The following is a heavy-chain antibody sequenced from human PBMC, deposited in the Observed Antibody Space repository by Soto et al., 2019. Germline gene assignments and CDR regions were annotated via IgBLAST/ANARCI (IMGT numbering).Heavy chain of an antibody. J-gene: IGHJ6*02. D-gene: IGHD1-1*01. CDR2: VSAYNGNT. CDR1: GYTFPSYG. CDR3: ARLALDPYCHYGMDV. V-gene: IGHV1-18*01. Sequence: QVQLVQSGAEVKKPGASVKVACKASGYTFPSYGISWVRQSPGQGLEWMGWVSAYNGNTNYGQKLQGRVTMTTDTSTSTAYMELRSLRSDDRAVYYCARLALDPYCHYGMDVWGQGTTVTVSS.